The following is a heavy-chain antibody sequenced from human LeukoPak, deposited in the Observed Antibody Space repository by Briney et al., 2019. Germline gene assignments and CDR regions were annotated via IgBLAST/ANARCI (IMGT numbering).Heavy chain of an antibody. D-gene: IGHD2-2*01. CDR1: GFTFSTYS. CDR2: ITSSSTTI. Sequence: PGGSLRLSCAASGFTFSTYSMNWVRQAPGKGLEWLSYITSSSTTIYYADSVKGRFTISRDNAKNSLYLQMNSLRAEDTAVYYCARDHCSSTSCYYYYMDVWGKGTTVTVSS. CDR3: ARDHCSSTSCYYYYMDV. V-gene: IGHV3-48*01. J-gene: IGHJ6*03.